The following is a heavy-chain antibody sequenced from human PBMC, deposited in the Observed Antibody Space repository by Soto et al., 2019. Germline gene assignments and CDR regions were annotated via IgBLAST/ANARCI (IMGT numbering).Heavy chain of an antibody. J-gene: IGHJ4*02. Sequence: ASVKVSCKASGYTFTSYDINWVRQAPGQGLQWMGRINPILSMSNYAPRFQGRVTMTADKSTSTAYMELSSLRSEDTAMYYCATSYGSGYRAFDSWGQGALVTVSS. D-gene: IGHD3-10*01. V-gene: IGHV1-69*04. CDR2: INPILSMS. CDR1: GYTFTSYD. CDR3: ATSYGSGYRAFDS.